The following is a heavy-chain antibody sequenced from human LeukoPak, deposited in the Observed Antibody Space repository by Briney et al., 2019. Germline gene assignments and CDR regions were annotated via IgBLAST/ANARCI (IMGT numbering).Heavy chain of an antibody. Sequence: GGSLRLSCAASGSNFNMYAMTWVRQAPGRGLEWVSEISGSGSNTYYADSVKARFTISRDNSKKMLYLDMNSLRTEDTAMYYCARGQVFWSGYYLSWGQGTQVTVSS. CDR2: ISGSGSNT. D-gene: IGHD3-3*01. CDR1: GSNFNMYA. CDR3: ARGQVFWSGYYLS. V-gene: IGHV3-23*01. J-gene: IGHJ5*02.